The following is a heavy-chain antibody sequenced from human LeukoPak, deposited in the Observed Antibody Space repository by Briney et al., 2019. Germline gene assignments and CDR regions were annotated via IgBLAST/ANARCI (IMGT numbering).Heavy chain of an antibody. J-gene: IGHJ4*02. V-gene: IGHV3-23*01. CDR1: GFTFSSYA. Sequence: GGSLRLSCAASGFTFSSYAMSWVRQAPGKGLEWVSAISGSGGSTYYADSVKGRFTISRDNSKNTLYLQMNSLRAEDTAVYYCPKGVSPRCPACYFDDWGQGTLVTVSS. CDR2: ISGSGGST. CDR3: PKGVSPRCPACYFDD.